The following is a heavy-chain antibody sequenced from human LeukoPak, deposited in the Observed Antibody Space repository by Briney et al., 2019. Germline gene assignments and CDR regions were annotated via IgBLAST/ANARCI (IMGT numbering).Heavy chain of an antibody. CDR3: AREPPVWGAQIGAFDY. D-gene: IGHD1-26*01. Sequence: PSETLSLTCTVSGGSISSSSYYWGWIRQPPGKGLEWIGSIYYSGSTYYNPSLKSRVTISVDASKNQFSLKLSSVTAADTAVYYCAREPPVWGAQIGAFDYWGQGSLVTVSS. V-gene: IGHV4-39*02. CDR2: IYYSGST. CDR1: GGSISSSSYY. J-gene: IGHJ4*02.